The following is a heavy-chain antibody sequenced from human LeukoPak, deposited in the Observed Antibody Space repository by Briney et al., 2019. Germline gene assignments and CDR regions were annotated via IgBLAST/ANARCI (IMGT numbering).Heavy chain of an antibody. Sequence: GRSLRLSCAASGFTFDEYGMSWVRQAPGEGLEWVSGINWNGGSTGYADSVKGRFTISRDNAKNSLYLQMNSLRAEDTALYYCARDGDYGDYGGVIDYWGQGTLVTVSS. CDR1: GFTFDEYG. CDR2: INWNGGST. J-gene: IGHJ4*02. D-gene: IGHD4-17*01. CDR3: ARDGDYGDYGGVIDY. V-gene: IGHV3-20*04.